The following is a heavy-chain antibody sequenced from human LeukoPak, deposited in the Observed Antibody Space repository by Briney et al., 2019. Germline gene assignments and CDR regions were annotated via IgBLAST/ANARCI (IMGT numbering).Heavy chain of an antibody. CDR2: IYYSGCT. J-gene: IGHJ6*02. Sequence: SETLSLTCTVSGGFISSSSYHWGWIRQPPGKGLEGIGSIYYSGCTYYNPSLKSRVTISVDTSKNQFSLKLSSVTAADTAVYYCARLGAIRYYYYGMDVWGQGTTVTVSS. D-gene: IGHD1-26*01. CDR1: GGFISSSSYH. CDR3: ARLGAIRYYYYGMDV. V-gene: IGHV4-39*01.